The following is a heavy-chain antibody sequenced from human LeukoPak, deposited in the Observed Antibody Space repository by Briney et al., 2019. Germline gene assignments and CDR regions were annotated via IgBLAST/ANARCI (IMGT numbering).Heavy chain of an antibody. Sequence: GASVKVSCKPSGGTFSSYTISWVRQAPAQGLEWMGGIIPIFGTPHYAQKFQDRVTITADASTSTAYMELSSLRSEDTAVYYCARAYMTATRHFDSWGQGTLVTVSS. CDR2: IIPIFGTP. V-gene: IGHV1-69*01. CDR1: GGTFSSYT. J-gene: IGHJ4*02. CDR3: ARAYMTATRHFDS. D-gene: IGHD2-21*02.